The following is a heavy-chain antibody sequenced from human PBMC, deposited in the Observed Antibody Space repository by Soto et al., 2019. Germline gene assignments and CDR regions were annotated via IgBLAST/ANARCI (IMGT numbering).Heavy chain of an antibody. CDR2: IQQDGTEK. CDR3: AKTMIVVGFSRAFDI. CDR1: GFTFRTYW. Sequence: PGGSLRLSCAASGFTFRTYWMAWVRQPPGKGLEWVANIQQDGTEKNYVDSVKGRFTISRDNAKNSLYLQMNSLRVEDTAVYYCAKTMIVVGFSRAFDIWGQGTMVTVSS. V-gene: IGHV3-7*01. J-gene: IGHJ3*02. D-gene: IGHD3-22*01.